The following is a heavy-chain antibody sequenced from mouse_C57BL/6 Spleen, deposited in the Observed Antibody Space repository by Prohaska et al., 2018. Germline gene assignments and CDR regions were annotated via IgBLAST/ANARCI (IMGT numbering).Heavy chain of an antibody. Sequence: QFQLQQSVTNLLKPSSSVTMSCEPSCYAFTYYEMLCVKQTPVHGLEWIGAIDPETGGTAYNQKFKGKAILTADKSSSTAYMELRSLTSEDSAVYYCTRTLFFDYWGQGTTLTVSS. CDR2: IDPETGGT. V-gene: IGHV1-15*01. J-gene: IGHJ2*01. CDR3: TRTLFFDY. CDR1: CYAFTYYE.